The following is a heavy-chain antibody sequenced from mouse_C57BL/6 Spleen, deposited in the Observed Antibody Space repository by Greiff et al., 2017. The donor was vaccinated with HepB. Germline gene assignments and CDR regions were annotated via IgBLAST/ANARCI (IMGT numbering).Heavy chain of an antibody. CDR3: ARPTTVVPFDY. J-gene: IGHJ2*01. Sequence: QVQLQQSGPELVKPGASVKISCKASGYAFSSSWMNWVKQRPGKGLEWIGRIYPGDGDTNYNGKFKGKATLTADKSSSTAYMQLSSLTSEDSAVYFCARPTTVVPFDYWGQGTTLTVSS. V-gene: IGHV1-82*01. CDR1: GYAFSSSW. D-gene: IGHD1-1*01. CDR2: IYPGDGDT.